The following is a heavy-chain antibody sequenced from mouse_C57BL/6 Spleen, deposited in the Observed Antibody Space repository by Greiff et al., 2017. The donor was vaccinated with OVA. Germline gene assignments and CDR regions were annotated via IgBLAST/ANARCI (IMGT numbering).Heavy chain of an antibody. CDR3: ARGYYGRGYAMDY. CDR1: GYSITSGYY. D-gene: IGHD1-1*01. CDR2: ISYDGSN. Sequence: EVQRVESGPGLVKPSQSLSLTCSVTGYSITSGYYWNWIRQFPGNKLEWVGFISYDGSNNYNPSLKNRISITRDTSKNQFFLKLNSVTTEDTATYYCARGYYGRGYAMDYWGQGTSVTVSS. V-gene: IGHV3-6*01. J-gene: IGHJ4*01.